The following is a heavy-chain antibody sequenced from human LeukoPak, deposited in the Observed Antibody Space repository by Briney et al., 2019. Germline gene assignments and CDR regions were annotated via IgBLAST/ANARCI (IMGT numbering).Heavy chain of an antibody. Sequence: SETLSLTCTVSGGSICSYYWSWIRQPPGKGLEWIGYIYYSGSTNYNPSLKSRVTISVDTSKNQCSLKLSSVTAADTAVYYCARAYFDYWGQGTLVTVSS. V-gene: IGHV4-59*01. CDR3: ARAYFDY. J-gene: IGHJ4*02. CDR1: GGSICSYY. CDR2: IYYSGST.